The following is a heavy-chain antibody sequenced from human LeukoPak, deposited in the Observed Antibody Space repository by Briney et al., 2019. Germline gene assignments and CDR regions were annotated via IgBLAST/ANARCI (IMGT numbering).Heavy chain of an antibody. V-gene: IGHV3-48*04. D-gene: IGHD4-23*01. CDR1: EFMFSIYS. CDR3: ARGTFGGNSDHFDS. CDR2: ISTDSTTT. Sequence: GGSLRLPCAASEFMFSIYSMNWASQAPGKGLEWVSYISTDSTTTYYADSVKGRFTISRDNAKNSLFLQLNSLTADDTAFYFCARGTFGGNSDHFDSWGQGTLVTVSS. J-gene: IGHJ4*02.